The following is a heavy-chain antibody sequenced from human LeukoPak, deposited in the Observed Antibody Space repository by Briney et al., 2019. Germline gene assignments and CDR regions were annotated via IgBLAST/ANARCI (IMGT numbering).Heavy chain of an antibody. J-gene: IGHJ4*02. V-gene: IGHV4-59*01. CDR3: ARVMVRGVIDY. Sequence: PSETLSLTCTVSGGSISTYYWSWIRQPPGKGLEWIGYIYYSGSTNYNPSLKRRVTISVDTSKNQFSLKLSSVTAADTGVYYCARVMVRGVIDYWGQGTLVTVSS. CDR2: IYYSGST. D-gene: IGHD3-10*01. CDR1: GGSISTYY.